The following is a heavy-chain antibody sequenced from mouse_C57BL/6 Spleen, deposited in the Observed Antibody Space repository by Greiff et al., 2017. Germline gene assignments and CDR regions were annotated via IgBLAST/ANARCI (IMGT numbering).Heavy chain of an antibody. CDR2: IDPSDSYT. V-gene: IGHV1-59*01. CDR1: GYTFTSYW. Sequence: QVQLKQPGAELVRPGTSVKLSCKASGYTFTSYWMHWVKQRPGQGLEWIGVIDPSDSYTNYNQKFKGKATLTVDTSSSTAYMQLSSLTSEDSAVYYCARSRSYGGYYAMDYWGQGTSVTVSS. D-gene: IGHD1-1*01. CDR3: ARSRSYGGYYAMDY. J-gene: IGHJ4*01.